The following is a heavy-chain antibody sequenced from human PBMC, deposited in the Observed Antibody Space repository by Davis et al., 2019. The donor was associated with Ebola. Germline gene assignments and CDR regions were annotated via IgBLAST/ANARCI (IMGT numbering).Heavy chain of an antibody. J-gene: IGHJ4*02. Sequence: PGGSLRLSCAASRFTFSLFAMHWVRQAPGKGLEWVALISHDGNSKYYADSVKGRFTISRDNSKNTLYLQMNSLRGEDTAVYYCARVLNTGWEMDYWGQGTLVTVSS. V-gene: IGHV3-30*04. CDR2: ISHDGNSK. D-gene: IGHD6-19*01. CDR3: ARVLNTGWEMDY. CDR1: RFTFSLFA.